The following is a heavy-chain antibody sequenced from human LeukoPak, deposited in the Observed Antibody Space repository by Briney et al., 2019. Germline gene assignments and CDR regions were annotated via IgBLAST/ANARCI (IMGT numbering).Heavy chain of an antibody. CDR2: IYYDGNT. J-gene: IGHJ6*03. CDR3: ARHALFYYYYYLGV. D-gene: IGHD3-10*01. V-gene: IGHV4-59*08. Sequence: KPSETLSLTCTVSGGSIGSYYWSWIRQTPGKGLEWIGYIYYDGNTNYNPSLKSRVTISLDTSKNQFSLRVTSVTAAGTAVYYCARHALFYYYYYLGVWGKGTTVIVSS. CDR1: GGSIGSYY.